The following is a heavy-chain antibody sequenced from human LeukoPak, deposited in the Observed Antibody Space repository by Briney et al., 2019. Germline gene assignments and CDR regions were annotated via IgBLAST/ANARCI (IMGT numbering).Heavy chain of an antibody. CDR2: INSDGTST. V-gene: IGHV3-74*01. J-gene: IGHJ4*02. D-gene: IGHD1-7*01. CDR3: ARGAGGYRNYRTDFDY. CDR1: GFTFSNYA. Sequence: PGGSLRLSCAASGFTFSNYAMSWVRQAPGKGLVWVSRINSDGTSTYYADSVKGRFTISRDNAKNTLYLQMNSLRAEDTAVYYCARGAGGYRNYRTDFDYWGQGTLVTVSS.